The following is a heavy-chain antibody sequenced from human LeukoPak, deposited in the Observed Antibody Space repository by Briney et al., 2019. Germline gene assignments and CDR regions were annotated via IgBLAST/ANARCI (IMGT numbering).Heavy chain of an antibody. V-gene: IGHV3-21*01. J-gene: IGHJ5*02. Sequence: GGSLRLSCAASGFTFSSYSMNWVRRAPGKGLEWVSSISSSSSYIYYADSVKGRFTISRDNAKNSLYLQMNSLRAEDTAVYYCARNYYDSSGPLNNWFDPWGQGTLVTVSS. CDR2: ISSSSSYI. CDR1: GFTFSSYS. D-gene: IGHD3-22*01. CDR3: ARNYYDSSGPLNNWFDP.